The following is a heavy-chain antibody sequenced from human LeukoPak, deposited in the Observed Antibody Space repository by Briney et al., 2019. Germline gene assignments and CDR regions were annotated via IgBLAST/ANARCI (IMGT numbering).Heavy chain of an antibody. Sequence: SETLSLTCTVSGGSISSSSYYWGWIRQPPGKGLEWIGSIYYSGSTYYNSSLKSRVTISVDTSKNQFSLKLSSVTAADTAVYYCARVSPLGSSWNPNWFDPWGQGTLVTVSS. CDR2: IYYSGST. D-gene: IGHD6-13*01. CDR3: ARVSPLGSSWNPNWFDP. J-gene: IGHJ5*02. V-gene: IGHV4-39*07. CDR1: GGSISSSSYY.